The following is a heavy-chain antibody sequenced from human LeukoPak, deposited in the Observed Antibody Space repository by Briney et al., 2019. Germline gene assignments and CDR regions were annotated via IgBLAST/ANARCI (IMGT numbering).Heavy chain of an antibody. V-gene: IGHV4-34*01. CDR2: INHSGST. Sequence: SETLSLTCAVYGGSFSGYYWSWIRQPPGKRLEWIGEINHSGSTNYNPSLKSRVTISVDTSKNQFSLKLSSVTAADTAVYYCAGFIVVPAAMEGEGTFDYWGQGTLVTVSS. CDR1: GGSFSGYY. D-gene: IGHD2-2*01. CDR3: AGFIVVPAAMEGEGTFDY. J-gene: IGHJ4*02.